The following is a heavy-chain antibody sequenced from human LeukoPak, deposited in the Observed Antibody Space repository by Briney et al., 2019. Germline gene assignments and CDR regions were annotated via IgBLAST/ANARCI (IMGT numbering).Heavy chain of an antibody. J-gene: IGHJ6*02. CDR2: ISYDGSNK. CDR1: GFTFSSYG. D-gene: IGHD1-1*01. Sequence: GGSLRLSCAASGFTFSSYGMPWVRQAPGKGLEWVAVISYDGSNKYYADSVKGRFTISRDNSKNTLYLQMNSLRAEDTAVYYCAKDLALERRYYYYGMDVWGRGTTVTVSS. V-gene: IGHV3-30*18. CDR3: AKDLALERRYYYYGMDV.